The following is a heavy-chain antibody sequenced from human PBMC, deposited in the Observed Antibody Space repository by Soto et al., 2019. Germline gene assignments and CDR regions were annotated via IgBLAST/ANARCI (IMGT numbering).Heavy chain of an antibody. Sequence: GGSLRLSCAASGFSFSDYYMTWIRQAPGKGLEWVSYLSSSGSTTFYADSVKGRFTISRDNAKKSLYLQMNSLRVDDTAVYYCAKDLLRYFDWLFSSGMDVWGQGTTVTVSS. CDR1: GFSFSDYY. CDR2: LSSSGSTT. V-gene: IGHV3-11*01. D-gene: IGHD3-9*01. CDR3: AKDLLRYFDWLFSSGMDV. J-gene: IGHJ6*02.